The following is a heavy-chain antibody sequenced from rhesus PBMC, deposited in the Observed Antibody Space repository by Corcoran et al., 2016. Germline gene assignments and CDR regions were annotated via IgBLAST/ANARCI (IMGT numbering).Heavy chain of an antibody. CDR3: ATDEACSGGVCY. CDR2: VDPEDAKA. J-gene: IGHJ4*01. CDR1: GYTFTDYY. V-gene: IGHV1-111*02. D-gene: IGHD2-39*02. Sequence: EVQLVQSGAEVKKPGASVKISCKASGYTFTDYYLHWVLQAPGKGLEWMGRVDPEDAKAIHAQKFQDRVTITADTSTDTAYMELSSLRSEDTAVYYCATDEACSGGVCYWGQGVLVTVSS.